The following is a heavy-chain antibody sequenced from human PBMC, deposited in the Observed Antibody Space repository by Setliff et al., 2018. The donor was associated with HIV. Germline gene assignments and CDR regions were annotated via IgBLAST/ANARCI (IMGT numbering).Heavy chain of an antibody. CDR3: AAVPWGHSSLIIDH. D-gene: IGHD3-16*01. V-gene: IGHV3-74*01. CDR1: GFSFSSYW. CDR2: INTDGSST. Sequence: GGSLRLSCAASGFSFSSYWMHWVRQAPGRGLVWVSRINTDGSSTSYADSVKGRFTISRDNAKNSVYLQMHSLRVEDTAVYYCAAVPWGHSSLIIDHWGQGTPVTV. J-gene: IGHJ4*02.